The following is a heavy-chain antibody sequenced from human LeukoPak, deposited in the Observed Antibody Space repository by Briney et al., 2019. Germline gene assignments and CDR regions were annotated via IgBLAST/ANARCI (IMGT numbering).Heavy chain of an antibody. CDR2: ISHDGGNK. J-gene: IGHJ4*02. Sequence: GGSLRLSCAASGLTISSYGMHWVRQAPGKGLEWVAFISHDGGNKKYGDSVKGRFTISRDNSKNTVYLQMNSLRPEDTALYYCARDKSYFGSGNYHYFDSWGQGALVIVSS. CDR3: ARDKSYFGSGNYHYFDS. D-gene: IGHD3-10*01. V-gene: IGHV3-30*03. CDR1: GLTISSYG.